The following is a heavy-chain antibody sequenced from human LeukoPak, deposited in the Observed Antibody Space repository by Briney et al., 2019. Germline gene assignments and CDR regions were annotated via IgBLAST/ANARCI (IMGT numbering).Heavy chain of an antibody. J-gene: IGHJ3*02. CDR1: GGSISSYY. Sequence: PSETLSLTCTVSGGSISSYYWSWIRQPPGKGLEWIGYIYYSGSTNYNPSPKSRVTISVDTPKNQFSLKLSSVTAADTAVYYCARVKANTIFGVVILDAFDIWGQGTMVTVSS. CDR2: IYYSGST. CDR3: ARVKANTIFGVVILDAFDI. D-gene: IGHD3-3*01. V-gene: IGHV4-59*01.